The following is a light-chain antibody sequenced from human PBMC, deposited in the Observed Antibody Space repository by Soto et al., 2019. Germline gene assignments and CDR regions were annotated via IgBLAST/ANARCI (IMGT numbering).Light chain of an antibody. CDR1: QSVSSN. J-gene: IGKJ1*01. CDR3: QQYGSSGT. V-gene: IGKV3-15*01. Sequence: EIAITQSPATLSVSPGERDTLSCRASQSVSSNLAWYQQKPGQAPRLLIYGASTRATGIPARFSGSGSGTEFTLTISSLQSEDFAVYYCQQYGSSGTFGQGSKVDSK. CDR2: GAS.